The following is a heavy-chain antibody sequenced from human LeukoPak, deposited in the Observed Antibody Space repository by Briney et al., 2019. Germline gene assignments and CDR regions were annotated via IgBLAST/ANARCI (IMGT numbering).Heavy chain of an antibody. V-gene: IGHV3-23*01. CDR2: ISGSGGST. J-gene: IGHJ4*02. D-gene: IGHD6-19*01. CDR3: AAAVAGTALGY. CDR1: GFTFSSYA. Sequence: GGSLRLSCAASGFTFSSYAMSWVRQAPGKGLEWVSAISGSGGSTYYADSVKGRFTISRDNSKNTLYLQMNSLRAGDTAVYYCAAAVAGTALGYWGQGTLVTVSS.